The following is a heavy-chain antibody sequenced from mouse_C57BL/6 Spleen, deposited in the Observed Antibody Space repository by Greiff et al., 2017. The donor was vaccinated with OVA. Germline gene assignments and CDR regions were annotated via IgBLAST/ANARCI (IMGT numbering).Heavy chain of an antibody. J-gene: IGHJ2*01. CDR3: ARQIYDGYYYFDY. CDR2: ISGGGGNT. CDR1: GFTFSSYT. D-gene: IGHD2-3*01. V-gene: IGHV5-9*01. Sequence: EVQLVESGGGLVKPGGSLKLSCAASGFTFSSYTMSWVRQTPEKRLEWVATISGGGGNTYYPDSVKGRFTISRDNAKNTLYLQMSSLRSEDTALYYCARQIYDGYYYFDYWGQGTTLTVSS.